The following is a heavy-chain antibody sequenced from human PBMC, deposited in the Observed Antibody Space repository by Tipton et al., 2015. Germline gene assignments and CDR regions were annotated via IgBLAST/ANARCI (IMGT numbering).Heavy chain of an antibody. CDR2: ISTGSTYI. Sequence: SLRLSCSASGFTFSDYGMNWVRQAPGKGLEWVSSISTGSTYIYYADSLKGRFTISRDNARNSLYLQMNSLRADDTAVYYCAGDSSGYYWAYWGQGTLVTVSS. CDR3: AGDSSGYYWAY. D-gene: IGHD3-22*01. J-gene: IGHJ4*02. CDR1: GFTFSDYG. V-gene: IGHV3-21*01.